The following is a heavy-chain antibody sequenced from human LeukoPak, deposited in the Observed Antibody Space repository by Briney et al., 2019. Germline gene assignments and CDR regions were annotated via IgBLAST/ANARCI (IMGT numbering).Heavy chain of an antibody. CDR2: IYTSGST. CDR3: ARVQYSYGVDY. V-gene: IGHV4-4*07. CDR1: GFTFSSYA. D-gene: IGHD5-18*01. J-gene: IGHJ4*02. Sequence: GSLRLSCAASGFTFSSYAMSWIRQPAGKGLEWIGRIYTSGSTNYNPSLKSRVTISVDTSKNQFSLKLSSVTAADTAVYYCARVQYSYGVDYWGQGTLVTVSS.